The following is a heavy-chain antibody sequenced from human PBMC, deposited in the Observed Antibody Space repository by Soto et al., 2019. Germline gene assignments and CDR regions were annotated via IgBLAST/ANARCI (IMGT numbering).Heavy chain of an antibody. D-gene: IGHD3-22*01. CDR1: GFTFSSYA. Sequence: GGSLRLSCSASGFTFSSYAMHWVRQAPGKGLEYVSAISSNGGSTYYADSVKGRFTISRDNSKNTLYLQMSSLRAEDTAVYYCVKGDYYDSSGYYSPRAFDIWGQGTMVTGSS. J-gene: IGHJ3*02. V-gene: IGHV3-64D*06. CDR2: ISSNGGST. CDR3: VKGDYYDSSGYYSPRAFDI.